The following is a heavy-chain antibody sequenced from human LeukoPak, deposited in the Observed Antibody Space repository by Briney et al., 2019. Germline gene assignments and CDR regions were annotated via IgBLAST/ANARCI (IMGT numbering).Heavy chain of an antibody. Sequence: PGGSLRLSCAASGFTFSSYGMHWVRQAPGKGLEWVALIWYDGSNKFYADSVKGRFTISRDNSKNTLYLQMNSLRAEDTAVYYCAKDHVGRLWFGPETEAFDYWGQGTLVTVSS. J-gene: IGHJ4*02. CDR3: AKDHVGRLWFGPETEAFDY. CDR2: IWYDGSNK. V-gene: IGHV3-33*06. CDR1: GFTFSSYG. D-gene: IGHD3-10*01.